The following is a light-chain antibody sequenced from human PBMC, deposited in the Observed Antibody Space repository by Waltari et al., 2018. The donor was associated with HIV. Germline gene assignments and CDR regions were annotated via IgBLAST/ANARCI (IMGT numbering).Light chain of an antibody. Sequence: QSVLTQPPSVSAAPGQKVTISCSGSSSNIGSNYISWYQQLPGTTPRLLIFDNNERPSGIPDRFSGSKSGTSATLDITGLQSGDEADYYCGTWDNNMSVVGFGGGTKLTVL. CDR2: DNN. J-gene: IGLJ3*02. CDR1: SSNIGSNY. CDR3: GTWDNNMSVVG. V-gene: IGLV1-51*01.